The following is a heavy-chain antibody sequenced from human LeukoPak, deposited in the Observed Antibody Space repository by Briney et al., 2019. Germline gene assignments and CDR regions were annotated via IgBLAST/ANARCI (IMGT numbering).Heavy chain of an antibody. CDR2: ISAYNGNT. CDR3: ARGLAKNYDFGY. J-gene: IGHJ4*02. CDR1: GYTFTSYG. D-gene: IGHD3-3*01. Sequence: ASVTVSCKASGYTFTSYGISWVRQAPGQGLEWMGWISAYNGNTNYAQKLQGRVTMTTDTSTSTAYMELRSLRPDDTAVYYCARGLAKNYDFGYWGQGTLVTVSS. V-gene: IGHV1-18*01.